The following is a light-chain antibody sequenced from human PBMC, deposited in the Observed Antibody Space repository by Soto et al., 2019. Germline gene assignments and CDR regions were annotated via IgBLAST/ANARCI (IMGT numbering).Light chain of an antibody. CDR1: QSVSSN. V-gene: IGKV3-15*01. CDR3: QQYNNWPLT. CDR2: GAS. J-gene: IGKJ4*01. Sequence: EIVMTQSPATLSVSPGERTTLSCRASQSVSSNLACYQQKPGQAPRLLIYGASTRATGIPARFSGSGSGTEFTLTISSLQSEDFAVYYCQQYNNWPLTFGGGTKVEI.